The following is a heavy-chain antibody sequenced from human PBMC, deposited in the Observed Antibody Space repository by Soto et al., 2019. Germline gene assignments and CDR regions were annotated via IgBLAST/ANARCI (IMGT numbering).Heavy chain of an antibody. CDR1: EFSLSTYS. V-gene: IGHV3-21*03. J-gene: IGHJ6*02. Sequence: PGESLKISCTASEFSLSTYSMNWVRRAPGKGLEWVSSISTRSDVYYADSVKGRFTIARDNAKNSLSLQMNSLSAEDTGVYYCAREKTAWPLAYSLEVWGQGTTVTVS. CDR3: AREKTAWPLAYSLEV. CDR2: ISTRSDV. D-gene: IGHD2-21*02.